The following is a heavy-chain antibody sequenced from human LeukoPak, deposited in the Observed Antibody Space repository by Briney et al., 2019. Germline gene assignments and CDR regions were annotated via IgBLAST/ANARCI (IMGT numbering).Heavy chain of an antibody. CDR3: ARGGYSFEY. Sequence: GGSLRLSCAAYGFSFSGYWMSWVRQAPGKGLEWVARLHADGNEKNFVHSVKGRFTVSRDNAKNSLYLQMNSLRVEDTAVYYCARGGYSFEYLGQGTLVTVSS. CDR1: GFSFSGYW. J-gene: IGHJ4*02. D-gene: IGHD5-12*01. V-gene: IGHV3-7*01. CDR2: LHADGNEK.